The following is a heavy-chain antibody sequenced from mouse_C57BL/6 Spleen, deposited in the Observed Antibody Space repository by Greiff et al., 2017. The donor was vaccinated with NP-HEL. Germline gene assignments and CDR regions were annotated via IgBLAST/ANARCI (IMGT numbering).Heavy chain of an antibody. CDR1: GFTFSSYA. V-gene: IGHV5-4*01. CDR3: ARDYYGSSYGRYFDY. Sequence: EVKVVESGGGLVKPGGSLKLSCAASGFTFSSYAMSWVRQTPEKRLEWVATISDGGSYTYYPDNVKGRFTISRDNAKNNLYLQMSHLKSEDTAMYYCARDYYGSSYGRYFDYWGQGTTLTVSS. D-gene: IGHD1-1*01. J-gene: IGHJ2*01. CDR2: ISDGGSYT.